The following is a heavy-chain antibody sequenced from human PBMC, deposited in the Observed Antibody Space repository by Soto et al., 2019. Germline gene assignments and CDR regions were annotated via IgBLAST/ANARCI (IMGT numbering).Heavy chain of an antibody. CDR3: VKQAHGLDGVAFDY. Sequence: GGSLRLSCSASGFIFSESTIYWVRQVPGKGLEAISAVSTSGRSTYYADSVKDRFTISRNNSKNTLFLQMGSLRPEDTAIYYCVKQAHGLDGVAFDYWGQGTQVTVSS. J-gene: IGHJ4*02. D-gene: IGHD2-15*01. CDR1: GFIFSEST. V-gene: IGHV3-64D*06. CDR2: VSTSGRST.